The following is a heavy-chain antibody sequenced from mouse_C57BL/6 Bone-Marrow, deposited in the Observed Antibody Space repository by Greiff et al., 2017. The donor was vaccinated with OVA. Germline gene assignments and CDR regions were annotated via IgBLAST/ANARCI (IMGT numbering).Heavy chain of an antibody. D-gene: IGHD1-1*01. V-gene: IGHV5-12*01. CDR2: ISNGGGST. J-gene: IGHJ1*03. CDR3: ARRYYGSSHWYFDV. Sequence: EVQRVESGGGLVQPGGSLKLSCAASGFTFSDYYMYWVRQTPEKRLEWVAYISNGGGSTYYPDTVKGRFTISRDNAKNTLYLQMSRLKSEDTAMYYCARRYYGSSHWYFDVWGTGTTLTVFS. CDR1: GFTFSDYY.